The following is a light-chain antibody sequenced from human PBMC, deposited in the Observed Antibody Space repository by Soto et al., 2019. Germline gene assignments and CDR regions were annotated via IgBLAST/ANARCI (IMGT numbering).Light chain of an antibody. CDR3: QQYHSLPYT. CDR1: QSISSW. Sequence: DIQMTQSPSTLFASVGDRVTITCRASQSISSWLAWYQQKPGKAPKLLIYKASSLESGVPLRFSGSGSETEFTLTISSLQPDDFATYHCQQYHSLPYTFGQGTKLEI. J-gene: IGKJ2*01. V-gene: IGKV1-5*03. CDR2: KAS.